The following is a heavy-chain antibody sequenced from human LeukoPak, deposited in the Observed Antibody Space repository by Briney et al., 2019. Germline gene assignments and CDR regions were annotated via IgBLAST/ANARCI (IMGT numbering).Heavy chain of an antibody. CDR1: GGSISGSSYY. Sequence: SETLSPTCTVSGGSISGSSYYWGWIRQPPGKGLEWIGSIYYSGSTYYNPSLKSRVTISVDTSKNQFSLKLSSVTAADTAVYYCAKNGQSGFSFDPWGQGTLVTVSS. CDR2: IYYSGST. J-gene: IGHJ5*02. V-gene: IGHV4-39*01. CDR3: AKNGQSGFSFDP. D-gene: IGHD2-8*01.